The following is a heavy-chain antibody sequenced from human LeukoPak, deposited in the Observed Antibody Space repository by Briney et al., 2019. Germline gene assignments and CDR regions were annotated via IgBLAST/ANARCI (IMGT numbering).Heavy chain of an antibody. CDR1: GFSFTIHA. V-gene: IGHV3-30*10. J-gene: IGHJ4*02. D-gene: IGHD5-12*01. Sequence: GGSLRLSCAASGFSFTIHAMHWVRQAPGKVLEWVAVVSHDGSTQYYTDSVRGRFTISRDNSKSTFYLQMNRLRTDNTAVYYCARAIVGTENFDYWGQGTLVTVSS. CDR2: VSHDGSTQ. CDR3: ARAIVGTENFDY.